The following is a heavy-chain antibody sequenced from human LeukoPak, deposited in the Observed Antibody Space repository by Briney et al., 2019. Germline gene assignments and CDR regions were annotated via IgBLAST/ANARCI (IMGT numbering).Heavy chain of an antibody. CDR2: INPNSGGT. D-gene: IGHD2-2*01. Sequence: GASVKVSCKASGYTFTGYYMHWVRQAPGQGLEWMGWINPNSGGTNYAQKFQGRVTMTRDTSISTAYMELSRLRSDDTAVYYCAGRYCSSTSSYSAPFDYWGQGTLVTVSS. V-gene: IGHV1-2*02. CDR3: AGRYCSSTSSYSAPFDY. J-gene: IGHJ4*02. CDR1: GYTFTGYY.